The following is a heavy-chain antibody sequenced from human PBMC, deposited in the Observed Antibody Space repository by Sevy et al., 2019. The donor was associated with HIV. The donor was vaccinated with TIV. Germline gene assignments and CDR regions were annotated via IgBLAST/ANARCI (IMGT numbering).Heavy chain of an antibody. D-gene: IGHD3-9*01. Sequence: ASVKVSCKASGYTFTSYYMHWVRQAPGQGLEWMGIINPSGGSTSYAQKFQGRVTMTRDTSTSTVYMGLSSLGSEDTAVYYCARDSDNYDILTGYYPFDYWGQGTLVTVSS. CDR3: ARDSDNYDILTGYYPFDY. CDR2: INPSGGST. CDR1: GYTFTSYY. J-gene: IGHJ4*02. V-gene: IGHV1-46*01.